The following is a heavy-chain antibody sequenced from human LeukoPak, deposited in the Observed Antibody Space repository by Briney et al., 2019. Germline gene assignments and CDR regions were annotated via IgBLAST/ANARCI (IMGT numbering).Heavy chain of an antibody. J-gene: IGHJ6*03. Sequence: ASVKVSCKASGYTFTSYDINWVRQATGQGLEWMGWMNPNSGNTGYAQKFQGRVTMTRNTSISTAYMELSSLRSEDTAVYYCARGRYFDWLQVGPPTTWYYMDVWGKGTTVTVSS. CDR1: GYTFTSYD. V-gene: IGHV1-8*01. CDR3: ARGRYFDWLQVGPPTTWYYMDV. CDR2: MNPNSGNT. D-gene: IGHD3-9*01.